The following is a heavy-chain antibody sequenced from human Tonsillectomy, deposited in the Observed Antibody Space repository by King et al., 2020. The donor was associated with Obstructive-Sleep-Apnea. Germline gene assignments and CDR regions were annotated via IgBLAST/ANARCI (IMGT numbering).Heavy chain of an antibody. J-gene: IGHJ4*02. Sequence: QLQESGPGLVKPSETLSLTCTVSGGSISSSSYYWGWIRQPPGKGLEWIGSIYYSGSTSYNPSLKSRVTISVDTSKNQFSLKLSSVTAADTAVYYCAGRYSGSYFLNYWGQGTLVTVSS. V-gene: IGHV4-39*07. CDR1: GGSISSSSYY. D-gene: IGHD1-26*01. CDR3: AGRYSGSYFLNY. CDR2: IYYSGST.